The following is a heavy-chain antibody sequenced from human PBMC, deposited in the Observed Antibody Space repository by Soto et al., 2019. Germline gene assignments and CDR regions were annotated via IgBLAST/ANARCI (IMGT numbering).Heavy chain of an antibody. CDR1: GGSISSGGYY. Sequence: SETLSLTCTVSGGSISSGGYYWSWIRQHPGKGLEWIGYIYYSGSTYYNPSLKSRVTISVDTSKNQFSLKLSSVTAADTAVYYCARDTALRYYGSGSYYKSEEYDVWGQGTTVTVSS. J-gene: IGHJ6*02. V-gene: IGHV4-31*03. CDR2: IYYSGST. D-gene: IGHD3-10*01. CDR3: ARDTALRYYGSGSYYKSEEYDV.